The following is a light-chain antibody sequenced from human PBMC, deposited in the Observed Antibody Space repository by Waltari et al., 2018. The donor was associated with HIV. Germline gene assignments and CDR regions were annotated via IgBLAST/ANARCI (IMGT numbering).Light chain of an antibody. CDR2: GAS. Sequence: EIVMTQSPATLSVSPGERATLSCRASQSVSSNLAWYQQKAGQAPRLLIYGASTRATGIPARFSGSGSGTEFTLTISSLQSEDFAVYYCQQYNNGPPLTFGGGTKGEIK. V-gene: IGKV3-15*01. J-gene: IGKJ4*01. CDR3: QQYNNGPPLT. CDR1: QSVSSN.